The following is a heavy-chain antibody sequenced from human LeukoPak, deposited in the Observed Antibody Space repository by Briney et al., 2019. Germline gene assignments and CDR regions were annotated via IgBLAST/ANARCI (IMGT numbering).Heavy chain of an antibody. V-gene: IGHV4-4*07. J-gene: IGHJ3*02. CDR3: ARDVFGGVIADDAFDI. Sequence: PSETLSLTCTVSGGSISSYYWSWIRQPAGKGLEWIGRIYTSGSTNYNPSLKSRVTMSVDTSKNQSSLKLSSVTAADTAVYYCARDVFGGVIADDAFDIWGQGTMVTVSS. CDR2: IYTSGST. CDR1: GGSISSYY. D-gene: IGHD3-16*02.